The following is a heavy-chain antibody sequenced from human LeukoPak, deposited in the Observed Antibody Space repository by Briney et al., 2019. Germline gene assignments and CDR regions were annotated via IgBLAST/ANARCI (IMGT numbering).Heavy chain of an antibody. CDR1: GYTFTSYY. J-gene: IGHJ4*02. D-gene: IGHD1-26*01. Sequence: GASVKVSCKASGYTFTSYYMHWVRQAPGQGLEWMGIINPSGGSTSYAQKFQGRVAMTRDTSTSTVYMELSSLRSEDTAMYYCARDRGSYEDYWGQGTLVTVSS. V-gene: IGHV1-46*01. CDR3: ARDRGSYEDY. CDR2: INPSGGST.